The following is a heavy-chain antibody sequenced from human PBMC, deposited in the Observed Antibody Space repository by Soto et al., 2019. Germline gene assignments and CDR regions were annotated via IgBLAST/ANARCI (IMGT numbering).Heavy chain of an antibody. Sequence: ASVKVSCKASGYTFTSYDINWVRQATGQGLGWMGWMNPNSGNTGYAQKFQGRVTTTRNTSISTAYMELSSLRSEDTAVYYCARERTVAGNDYWGQGTLVTVSS. V-gene: IGHV1-8*01. CDR3: ARERTVAGNDY. CDR2: MNPNSGNT. CDR1: GYTFTSYD. D-gene: IGHD6-19*01. J-gene: IGHJ4*02.